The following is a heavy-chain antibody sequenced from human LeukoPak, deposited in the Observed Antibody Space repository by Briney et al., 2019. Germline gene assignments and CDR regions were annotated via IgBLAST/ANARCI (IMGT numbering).Heavy chain of an antibody. CDR1: GFTFSSYA. V-gene: IGHV3-23*01. CDR2: ISGSGGST. J-gene: IGHJ4*02. CDR3: AKDLACSSTSCYRGSYN. D-gene: IGHD2-2*01. Sequence: PGGSLRLSCAASGFTFSSYAMSWVRQAPGKGLEWVSAISGSGGSTYYADSVKGRFTISRDNSKNTLYLQMNSLRAEDTAVYYCAKDLACSSTSCYRGSYNWGQGTLVTVSS.